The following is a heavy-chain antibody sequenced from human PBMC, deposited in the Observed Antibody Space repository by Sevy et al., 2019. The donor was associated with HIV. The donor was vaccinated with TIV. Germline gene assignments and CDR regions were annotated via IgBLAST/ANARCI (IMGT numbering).Heavy chain of an antibody. CDR2: IKQDGSER. CDR3: ARGSFCSSASCYSGGYHY. J-gene: IGHJ4*02. Sequence: GGSLRLSCAASGFTFSSYWLNWVRQAPGKGLEWVANIKQDGSERYYADTVKGRLTISRDNAKNSLYLQMTGLRAEDTAVYYCARGSFCSSASCYSGGYHYWGQGTLVTVSS. V-gene: IGHV3-7*01. CDR1: GFTFSSYW. D-gene: IGHD2-2*01.